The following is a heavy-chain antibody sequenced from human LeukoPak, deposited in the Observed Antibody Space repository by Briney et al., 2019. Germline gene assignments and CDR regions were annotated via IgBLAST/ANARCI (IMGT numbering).Heavy chain of an antibody. V-gene: IGHV1-2*02. CDR2: TNPRSGST. CDR3: AREGRGGGHKSFDL. Sequence: ASVKVSCKASGYSFTDHFVHWVRQAPGQGLEWMGWTNPRSGSTKSAQKFQGRVTMTRDTSTYTAYMELRGLTSDDTAVYYCAREGRGGGHKSFDLWGQETMVTVSS. J-gene: IGHJ3*01. CDR1: GYSFTDHF.